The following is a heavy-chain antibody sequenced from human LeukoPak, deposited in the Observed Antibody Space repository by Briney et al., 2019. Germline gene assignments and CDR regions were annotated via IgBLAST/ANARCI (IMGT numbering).Heavy chain of an antibody. Sequence: GGSLRLSCAGSGVTFSNYAMRWVRQAPGRGLEWVSAIKGSGSYTKYADSVTGRFTISRDNSKNMLYLQMNSLTADDTAIYYCAKDPSGDYIGAFDFGGQGTMVTVSS. J-gene: IGHJ3*01. CDR3: AKDPSGDYIGAFDF. CDR2: IKGSGSYT. D-gene: IGHD4-17*01. V-gene: IGHV3-23*01. CDR1: GVTFSNYA.